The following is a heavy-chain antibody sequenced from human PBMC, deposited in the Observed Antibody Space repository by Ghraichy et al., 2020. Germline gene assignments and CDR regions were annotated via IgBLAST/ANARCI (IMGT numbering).Heavy chain of an antibody. D-gene: IGHD3-22*01. CDR3: ARDRYYYDSSAALYYFDY. Sequence: ASVKVSCKASGYTFTSYGFSWVRQAPGQGLEWMGWISAYNGNTNYAQNLQGRLTMTTDTSTSTAYMDLRSLRSDDTAVYYCARDRYYYDSSAALYYFDYWGQGTLVTVSS. CDR1: GYTFTSYG. V-gene: IGHV1-18*01. CDR2: ISAYNGNT. J-gene: IGHJ4*02.